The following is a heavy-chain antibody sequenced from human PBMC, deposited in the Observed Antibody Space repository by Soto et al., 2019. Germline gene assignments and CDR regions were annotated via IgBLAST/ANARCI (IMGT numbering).Heavy chain of an antibody. D-gene: IGHD3-10*01. CDR2: FNPSFGTT. V-gene: IGHV1-69*06. CDR1: GGTFSSYA. J-gene: IGHJ3*02. Sequence: SVKVSCKASGGTFSSYAISWVRQAPGQGLEWMGGFNPSFGTTNYAQNFQGRVTVTGDTSTSTAYMELSNLTSDDTAVYYCARRGMSKIGFDSWGQGTMVTVSS. CDR3: ARRGMSKIGFDS.